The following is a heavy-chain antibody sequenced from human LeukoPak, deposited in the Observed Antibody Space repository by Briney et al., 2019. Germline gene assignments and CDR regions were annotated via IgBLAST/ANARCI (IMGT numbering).Heavy chain of an antibody. V-gene: IGHV1-3*01. J-gene: IGHJ5*02. CDR2: INAGNGNT. CDR3: ARDGLEADGYNWFDP. D-gene: IGHD6-6*01. Sequence: GVSVKVSCKASGYTFTSYAMHWVRQAPGQRLEWMGWINAGNGNTKYSQKFQGRVTITRDTSASTAYMELSSLRSEDTAVYYCARDGLEADGYNWFDPWGQGTLVTVSS. CDR1: GYTFTSYA.